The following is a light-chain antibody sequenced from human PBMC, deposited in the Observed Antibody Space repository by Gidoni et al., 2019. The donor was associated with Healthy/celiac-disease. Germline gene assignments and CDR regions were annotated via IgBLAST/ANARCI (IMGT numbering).Light chain of an antibody. CDR3: QQSYSTPHT. Sequence: DIQMTQSPSSLSASVGDRVTITCPASQSISSYLNWYQQKPGKAPKLLIYAASSLQSGVPSRFSGSGSGTDFTLTISSLQPEDFATYYCQQSYSTPHTFXQXTKLEIK. CDR2: AAS. CDR1: QSISSY. V-gene: IGKV1-39*01. J-gene: IGKJ2*01.